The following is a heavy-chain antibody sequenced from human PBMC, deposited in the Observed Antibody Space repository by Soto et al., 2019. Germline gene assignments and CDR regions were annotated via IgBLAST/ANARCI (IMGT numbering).Heavy chain of an antibody. CDR2: IYYSGST. V-gene: IGHV4-59*01. D-gene: IGHD1-26*01. CDR1: GGSISSYS. Sequence: SGTLSLTCTVSGGSISSYSWSWIRQPPGKGLEWIGYIYYSGSTNYTPALKSRVSISEETSQNHLSLKPSTVTAPDPPLCYCARRYGGNFDYWGQGTLVTVSS. J-gene: IGHJ4*02. CDR3: ARRYGGNFDY.